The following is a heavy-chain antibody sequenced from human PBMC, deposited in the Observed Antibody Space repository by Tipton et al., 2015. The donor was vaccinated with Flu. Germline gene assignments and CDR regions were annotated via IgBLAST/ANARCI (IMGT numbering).Heavy chain of an antibody. CDR3: ARGPVLLWFGELFGRSFAY. J-gene: IGHJ4*02. CDR1: GGSFSGYY. Sequence: TLSLTCAVYGGSFSGYYWSWIRQPPGKGLEWIGEINHSGSTNYNPSLKSRVTISVDTSKNQFSLKLSPVTAADTAVYYCARGPVLLWFGELFGRSFAYWGQGTLVTVSS. CDR2: INHSGST. D-gene: IGHD3-10*01. V-gene: IGHV4-34*01.